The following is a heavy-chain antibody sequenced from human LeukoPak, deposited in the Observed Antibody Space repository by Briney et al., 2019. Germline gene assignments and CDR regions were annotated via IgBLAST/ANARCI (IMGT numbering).Heavy chain of an antibody. CDR1: GFTLSSYT. CDR2: ISSSSDYI. D-gene: IGHD2-15*01. CDR3: ARDAGGCSGGSCYGLDY. J-gene: IGHJ4*02. V-gene: IGHV3-21*01. Sequence: GGSLRLSCAASGFTLSSYTMIWVRQSPGKGLEWVSSISSSSDYIYYADSLKGRFTISRDNAKNSLYLQMNSLRAEDTAVYYCARDAGGCSGGSCYGLDYWGQGTLVTVSS.